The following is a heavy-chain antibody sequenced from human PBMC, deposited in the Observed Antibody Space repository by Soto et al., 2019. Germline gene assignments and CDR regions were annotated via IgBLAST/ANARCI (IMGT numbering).Heavy chain of an antibody. D-gene: IGHD1-26*01. CDR3: ARLQHRGSYSVQWFDP. CDR1: GYSFTSYW. CDR2: IYPGDSDT. Sequence: PGESLKISCKGSGYSFTSYWIGWVRQMPGKGLEWMGIIYPGDSDTRYSPSFQGQVTISADKYISTAYLQWSSLKASDTAMYYCARLQHRGSYSVQWFDPWGQGTLVTVSS. J-gene: IGHJ5*02. V-gene: IGHV5-51*01.